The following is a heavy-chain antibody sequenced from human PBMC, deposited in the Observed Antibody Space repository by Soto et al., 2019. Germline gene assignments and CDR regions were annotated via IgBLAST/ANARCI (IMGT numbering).Heavy chain of an antibody. CDR1: GFTFSSYG. CDR3: ARDSDHYYYDSSGYHLDY. J-gene: IGHJ4*02. V-gene: IGHV3-33*01. Sequence: GGSLRLSCAASGFTFSSYGMHWVRQAPGKGLEWVAVIWYDGSNKYYADSVKGRFTISRDNSKNTLYLQMNSLRAEDTAVYYCARDSDHYYYDSSGYHLDYWGQGTLVTVSS. D-gene: IGHD3-22*01. CDR2: IWYDGSNK.